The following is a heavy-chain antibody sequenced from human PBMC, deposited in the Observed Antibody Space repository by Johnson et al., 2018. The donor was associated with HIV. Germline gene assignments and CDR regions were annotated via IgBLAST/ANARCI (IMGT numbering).Heavy chain of an antibody. Sequence: VQLVESGGGLVQPGGSLRLSCPASGFTFRSSAMHCVRLPPRTGLEYVSAIFINGGSTYYQHYVTGRFTISRDNSKNTLYLQMGSLRAEDMAVYYCNTDAFDIWGQGTMVTVS. CDR2: IFINGGST. J-gene: IGHJ3*02. CDR1: GFTFRSSA. CDR3: NTDAFDI. V-gene: IGHV3-64*01.